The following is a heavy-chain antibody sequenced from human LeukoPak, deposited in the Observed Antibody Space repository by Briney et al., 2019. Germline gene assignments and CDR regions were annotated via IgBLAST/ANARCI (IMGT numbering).Heavy chain of an antibody. CDR3: ARSTYYDFWSGYYNGQDYYYMDV. CDR1: GGSISSYY. V-gene: IGHV4-4*09. CDR2: IYTSGST. D-gene: IGHD3-3*01. J-gene: IGHJ6*03. Sequence: SETLSLTCTVSGGSISSYYWSWIRQPPGKGLEWIGYIYTSGSTNYNPSLKSRVTISVDTSKNQFSLKLSSVTAADTAVYYCARSTYYDFWSGYYNGQDYYYMDVWGKGTTVTFSS.